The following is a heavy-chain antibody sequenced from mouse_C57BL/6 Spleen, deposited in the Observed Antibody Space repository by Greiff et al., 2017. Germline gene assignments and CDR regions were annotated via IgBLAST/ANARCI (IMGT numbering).Heavy chain of an antibody. CDR1: GYTFTSYW. CDR3: APYGRHWYFDV. CDR2: IHPSDSDT. J-gene: IGHJ1*03. D-gene: IGHD1-2*01. V-gene: IGHV1-74*01. Sequence: QVQLKQPGAELVKPGASVKVSCKASGYTFTSYWMHWVKQRPGQGLEWIGRIHPSDSDTNYNQKFKGKATLTVDKSSSTAYMQLSSLTSEDSAVYYCAPYGRHWYFDVWGTGTTVTVSS.